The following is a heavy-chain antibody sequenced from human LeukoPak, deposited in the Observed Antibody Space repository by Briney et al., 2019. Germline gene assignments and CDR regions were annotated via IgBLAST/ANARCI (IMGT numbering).Heavy chain of an antibody. CDR1: GYTFTSHG. J-gene: IGHJ5*02. CDR2: ISVYNGNT. D-gene: IGHD1-26*01. CDR3: ARLFSGSYYNWFDP. Sequence: ASVKVSCKASGYTFTSHGITWVRQAPGQGLEWMGWISVYNGNTNYAQKFQDRVTMTTDTSTSTAYMELRSLRSDDTAMFYCARLFSGSYYNWFDPWGQGTLVTVSS. V-gene: IGHV1-18*01.